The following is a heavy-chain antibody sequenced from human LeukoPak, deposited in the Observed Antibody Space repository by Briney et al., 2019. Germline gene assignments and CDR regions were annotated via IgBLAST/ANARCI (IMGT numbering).Heavy chain of an antibody. Sequence: SETLSLTCSVTGDSFSGSTSDWAWIRQPPGKGLEWIGNSYYRGSTHYSPSLEGRATISLDTPRNHLSLRLYSVTAADTAVYYCTRVGVRTYCGSGCYSDYFDTWGQGTLVTVSS. CDR2: SYYRGST. V-gene: IGHV4-39*07. CDR3: TRVGVRTYCGSGCYSDYFDT. CDR1: GDSFSGSTSD. J-gene: IGHJ4*02. D-gene: IGHD2-21*02.